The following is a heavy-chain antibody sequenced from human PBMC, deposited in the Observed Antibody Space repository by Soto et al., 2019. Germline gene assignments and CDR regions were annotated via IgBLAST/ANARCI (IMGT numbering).Heavy chain of an antibody. Sequence: EMQLVQSGGGLVQPGGSLRVSCVASGFRFSGYEVDWVRQAPGKGLEWVSYINTAGSTVYYADSVKGRFTVSRDNAKNSVFLQMSSLRTEDTATYYCPRVWSFYYLDYWGPGTPVTASS. D-gene: IGHD3-3*01. CDR3: PRVWSFYYLDY. CDR1: GFRFSGYE. CDR2: INTAGSTV. V-gene: IGHV3-48*03. J-gene: IGHJ4*02.